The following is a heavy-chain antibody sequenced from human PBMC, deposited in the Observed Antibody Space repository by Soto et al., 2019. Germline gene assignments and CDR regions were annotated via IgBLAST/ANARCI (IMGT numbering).Heavy chain of an antibody. CDR2: ISSSSSYI. J-gene: IGHJ5*02. Sequence: ESEGGLVKPGGSLRLSCAASGFTFSSYSMNWVRQAPGKGLEWVSSISSSSSYIYYADSVKGRFTISRDNAKNSLYLQMNSLRAEDTAVYYCARDSDRGYSYGWGNWFDPWGQGTLVTVSS. CDR1: GFTFSSYS. CDR3: ARDSDRGYSYGWGNWFDP. V-gene: IGHV3-21*01. D-gene: IGHD5-18*01.